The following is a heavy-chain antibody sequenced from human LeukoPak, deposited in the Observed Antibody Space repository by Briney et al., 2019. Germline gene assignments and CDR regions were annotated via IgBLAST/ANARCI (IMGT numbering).Heavy chain of an antibody. CDR1: GFTFSNYE. D-gene: IGHD4-17*01. Sequence: GGSLRLSCAASGFTFSNYEMHWVRQAPGKGLEWVSYISSSGSDIYYADSVKGRFTISRDNAKNSLYLHMNSLRAEDTAVYYCARDRTASDYWGQGTLVTVSS. J-gene: IGHJ4*02. V-gene: IGHV3-48*03. CDR2: ISSSGSDI. CDR3: ARDRTASDY.